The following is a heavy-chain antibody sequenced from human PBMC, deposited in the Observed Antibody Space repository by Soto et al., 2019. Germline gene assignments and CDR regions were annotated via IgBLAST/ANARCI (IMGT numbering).Heavy chain of an antibody. CDR1: GFTFSSYG. Sequence: QVQLVESGGGVVQPGRSLRLSCAASGFTFSSYGMHWVRQAPGKGLEWVAVIWYDGSNKYYADSVKGRFTISRVNSKNTLYLQMNSLRAEDTAVYYCARGHSSSSEVSVYWGQGTLVTVSS. CDR3: ARGHSSSSEVSVY. CDR2: IWYDGSNK. D-gene: IGHD6-6*01. V-gene: IGHV3-33*01. J-gene: IGHJ4*02.